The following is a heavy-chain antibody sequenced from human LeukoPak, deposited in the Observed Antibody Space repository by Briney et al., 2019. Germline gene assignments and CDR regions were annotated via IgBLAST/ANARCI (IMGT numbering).Heavy chain of an antibody. Sequence: SETLSLTCAVYGGSLSGYYWSWIRQPPGKVLEWIGQINHSGSTNYNPSLKSRVTISVDTSKNQFSLKLSSVTAADTAVCYCARERSEQEDSSSEDIDAFVIWGQGTMVTVSS. CDR1: GGSLSGYY. D-gene: IGHD6-6*01. CDR2: INHSGST. V-gene: IGHV4-34*01. J-gene: IGHJ3*02. CDR3: ARERSEQEDSSSEDIDAFVI.